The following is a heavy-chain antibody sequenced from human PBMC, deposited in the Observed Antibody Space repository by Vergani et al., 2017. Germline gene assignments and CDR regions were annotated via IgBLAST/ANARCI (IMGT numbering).Heavy chain of an antibody. J-gene: IGHJ4*02. Sequence: QVQLQESGPGLVKPSETLSLTCTVSGGSISSSSYYWGWIRQPPGKGLEWIGSIYYSGSTYYNPSLKSRVTISVDTSKNQFSLKLSSVTAADTAVYYCARQPYCEFWSGHTPVDYWGQGTLVTVSS. CDR2: IYYSGST. D-gene: IGHD3-3*01. CDR3: ARQPYCEFWSGHTPVDY. V-gene: IGHV4-39*01. CDR1: GGSISSSSYY.